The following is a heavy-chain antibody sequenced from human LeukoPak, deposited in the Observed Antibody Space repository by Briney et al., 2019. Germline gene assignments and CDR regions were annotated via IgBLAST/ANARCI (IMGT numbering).Heavy chain of an antibody. CDR3: ARGLPGYSGGDDAFNI. CDR1: GDSISGYY. V-gene: IGHV4-59*01. J-gene: IGHJ3*02. Sequence: SETLSLTCTVSGDSISGYYWSWFRLPPGKGLEWIGYISYTGNTNYNPSPKSRLTISLDTSRNHFSLKLSSVTAADTAVYYCARGLPGYSGGDDAFNIWGQGTMATVSS. D-gene: IGHD1-26*01. CDR2: ISYTGNT.